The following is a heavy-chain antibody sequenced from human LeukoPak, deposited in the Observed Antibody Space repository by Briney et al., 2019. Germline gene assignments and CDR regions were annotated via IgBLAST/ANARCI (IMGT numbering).Heavy chain of an antibody. D-gene: IGHD6-19*01. V-gene: IGHV3-23*01. Sequence: GGSLRLSCAASGFTFSSYAMSGVGQAPGKGLEWVSAISGSGGSTYYADSVKGRYTISRQNSKNTLYLQMSSLRAEATAVYCCAKSYSSVSPVDVWGQGTTVTVSS. J-gene: IGHJ6*02. CDR1: GFTFSSYA. CDR3: AKSYSSVSPVDV. CDR2: ISGSGGST.